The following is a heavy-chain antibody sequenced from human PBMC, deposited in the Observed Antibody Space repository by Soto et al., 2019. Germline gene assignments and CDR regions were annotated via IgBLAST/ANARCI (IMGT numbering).Heavy chain of an antibody. CDR3: ATNYGSGSAHFDY. J-gene: IGHJ4*02. Sequence: QVQLVQSGAEVKKPGSSVKVSCTASGGTFNFYSISWMQQAPGQELEWVGRVIPMVGMSEYAQKFQGRVTITADKSTSTAYMNLRSLRSEDTAVYYCATNYGSGSAHFDYWGQGTLVTVSS. V-gene: IGHV1-69*02. CDR2: VIPMVGMS. D-gene: IGHD3-10*01. CDR1: GGTFNFYS.